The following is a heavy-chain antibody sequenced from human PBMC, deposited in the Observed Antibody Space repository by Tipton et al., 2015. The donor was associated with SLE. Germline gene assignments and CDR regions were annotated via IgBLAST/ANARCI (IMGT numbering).Heavy chain of an antibody. V-gene: IGHV3-9*01. D-gene: IGHD6-13*01. CDR2: ISWKSGTI. CDR3: AKDDWGSSWSSFAH. J-gene: IGHJ4*02. CDR1: GFTFEDYA. Sequence: SLRLSCEGSGFTFEDYAMHWVRQAPGKGLEWVAGISWKSGTIVYADSVKGRFTIYRDNAKNSLYLQMNSLRPEDTAFYYCAKDDWGSSWSSFAHCGQGALVTVSS.